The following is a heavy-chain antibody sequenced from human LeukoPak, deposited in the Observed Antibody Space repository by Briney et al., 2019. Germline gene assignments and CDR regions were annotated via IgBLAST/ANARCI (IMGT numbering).Heavy chain of an antibody. CDR3: ATYNSVNAREFQY. J-gene: IGHJ1*01. Sequence: GGSLRLSCAASGFTFSSYWMGWVRQAPGKGLEWVANIKQDGSEKYYVDAVKGRFTISRDNAKNSLYLQMNSLGGDDTAIYYCATYNSVNAREFQYWGQGTLVTVPS. V-gene: IGHV3-7*01. CDR2: IKQDGSEK. D-gene: IGHD5/OR15-5a*01. CDR1: GFTFSSYW.